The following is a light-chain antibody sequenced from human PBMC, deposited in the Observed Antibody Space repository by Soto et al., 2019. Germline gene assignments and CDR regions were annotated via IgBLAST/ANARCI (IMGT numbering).Light chain of an antibody. Sequence: EIVITQSPATLSVSPGEGATLSCRASQSMGSNLAWYQQKRGQAPRLLIYGASTRATGIPARFSGSGSGTEFSLTITSLQSEDFAVYYCQQYHNWPRTFGQGTKVDIK. CDR2: GAS. J-gene: IGKJ1*01. V-gene: IGKV3-15*01. CDR3: QQYHNWPRT. CDR1: QSMGSN.